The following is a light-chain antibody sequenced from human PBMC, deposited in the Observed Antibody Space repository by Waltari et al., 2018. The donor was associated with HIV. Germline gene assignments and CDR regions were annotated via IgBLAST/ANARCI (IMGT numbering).Light chain of an antibody. J-gene: IGKJ3*01. Sequence: AIRMTQSPSSLSASKGDRVTITCRTSQHIDSDLAWYQQKPGEAPSLLIYSASTLQSGVPSRFSGSGSGTIFTLTINCLQSEDSATYYCQHYSNSPEFTFVPGTRVDV. CDR1: QHIDSD. CDR3: QHYSNSPEFT. CDR2: SAS. V-gene: IGKV1-8*01.